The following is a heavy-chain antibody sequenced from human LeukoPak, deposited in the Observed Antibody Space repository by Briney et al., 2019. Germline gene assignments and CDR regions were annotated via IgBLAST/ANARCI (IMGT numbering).Heavy chain of an antibody. CDR3: ARGYSSSWYSD. Sequence: GGSLRLSCAASGFTFSSYGMHWVRQAPGKGLEWVAVIWYDGSNKYYADSVKGRFTISRDNSKNTLYLQMNSLRAEDTAVYYCARGYSSSWYSDWGQGTLVTVSS. V-gene: IGHV3-33*01. CDR2: IWYDGSNK. J-gene: IGHJ4*02. CDR1: GFTFSSYG. D-gene: IGHD6-13*01.